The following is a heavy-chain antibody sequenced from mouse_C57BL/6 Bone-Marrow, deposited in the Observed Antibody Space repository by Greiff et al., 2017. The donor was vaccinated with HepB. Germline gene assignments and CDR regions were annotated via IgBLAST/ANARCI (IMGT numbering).Heavy chain of an antibody. CDR2: IWSGGST. J-gene: IGHJ1*03. Sequence: QVQLQQSGPGLVQPSQCLSITCTVSGFSFTSYGVHWVRQSPGKGLEWLGVIWSGGSTDYNAAFISRLSISKDNSKSQVFFKMNSLQADDTAIYYCARIRGYFDVWGTGTTVTVSS. V-gene: IGHV2-2*01. CDR3: ARIRGYFDV. CDR1: GFSFTSYG.